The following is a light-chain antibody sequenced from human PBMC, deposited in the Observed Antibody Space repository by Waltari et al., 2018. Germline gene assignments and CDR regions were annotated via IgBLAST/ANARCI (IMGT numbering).Light chain of an antibody. CDR2: YDS. V-gene: IGLV3-21*04. Sequence: SYALTQPPSVSVAPGKTARITCGGNDIGSKSVHWYQQKPGQAPVLVSYYDSDRPSGIPERVSGSNSGNMATLTISRVEAGDEADYYCQVWDGSSGHLVFGTGTKVTVL. J-gene: IGLJ1*01. CDR1: DIGSKS. CDR3: QVWDGSSGHLV.